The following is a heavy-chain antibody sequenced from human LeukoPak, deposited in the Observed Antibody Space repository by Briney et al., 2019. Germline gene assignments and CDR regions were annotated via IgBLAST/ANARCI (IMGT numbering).Heavy chain of an antibody. CDR1: GFTFSSYA. CDR3: AKDLTSGVKYSYVPGPFDY. V-gene: IGHV3-23*01. J-gene: IGHJ4*02. Sequence: PGGSLRLSCAASGFTFSSYAMSWVRQAPGKGLEWVSAISGSGGSTYYADSVKGRFTISRDNSKNTLYLQMNSLRAEDTAVYYCAKDLTSGVKYSYVPGPFDYWGQGTLVTVSS. CDR2: ISGSGGST. D-gene: IGHD5-18*01.